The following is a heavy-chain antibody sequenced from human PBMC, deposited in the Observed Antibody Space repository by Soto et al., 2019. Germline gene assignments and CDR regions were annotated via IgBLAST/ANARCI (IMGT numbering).Heavy chain of an antibody. Sequence: GGSLRLSCAASGFTFSSYGMHWVRQAPGKGLEWVAVISYDGSNKYYADSVKGRFTISRDNSKNTLYLQMNSLRAEDTAVYYCAKALAVADRPHPFDYWGQGTLVTVSS. CDR1: GFTFSSYG. CDR2: ISYDGSNK. J-gene: IGHJ4*02. D-gene: IGHD6-19*01. V-gene: IGHV3-30*18. CDR3: AKALAVADRPHPFDY.